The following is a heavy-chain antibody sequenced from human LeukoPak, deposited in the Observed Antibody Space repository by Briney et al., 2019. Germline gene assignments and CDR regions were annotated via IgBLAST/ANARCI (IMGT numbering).Heavy chain of an antibody. CDR1: GYTLTELS. V-gene: IGHV1-24*01. CDR2: FDPEAGDT. D-gene: IGHD3-3*01. J-gene: IGHJ4*02. Sequence: GASVKVSCKVSGYTLTELSMHGVRHAPGKGLEGMGGFDPEAGDTIYAKKFQGRVTMNEDTSTDPGYMELSNLRSEDKAVYYCATSTQGFLEWLQDWGQGALVTVSS. CDR3: ATSTQGFLEWLQD.